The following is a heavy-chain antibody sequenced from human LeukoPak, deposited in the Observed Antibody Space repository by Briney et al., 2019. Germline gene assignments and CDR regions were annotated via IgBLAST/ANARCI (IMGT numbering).Heavy chain of an antibody. CDR1: GFTFSSYW. CDR2: INTDGSTT. V-gene: IGHV3-74*01. D-gene: IGHD3-10*01. CDR3: ARGLWSDAFDI. Sequence: GGSLRLSCAASGFTFSSYWMHWVRQAPGKGLVWVSRINTDGSTTSYADSVKGRFTISRDNAKNTLYQQMNSLRAEDTAVYYCARGLWSDAFDIWGQGTMVTVSS. J-gene: IGHJ3*02.